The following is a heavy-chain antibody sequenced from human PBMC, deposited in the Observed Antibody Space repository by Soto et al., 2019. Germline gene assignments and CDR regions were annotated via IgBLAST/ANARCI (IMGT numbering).Heavy chain of an antibody. CDR3: ARAMALARPDGYYCYVISF. CDR2: IIPIFGKA. CDR1: GSTFSSYV. D-gene: IGHD6-6*01. Sequence: SSGKVSSEDWGSTFSSYVIRWVRQAPGQRLEWMGGIIPIFGKANYAKKFQGRVTITADESTSTAHMELSRLGSEDTAVYYCARAMALARPDGYYCYVISFCGQGTSVPVSS. J-gene: IGHJ6*02. V-gene: IGHV1-69*13.